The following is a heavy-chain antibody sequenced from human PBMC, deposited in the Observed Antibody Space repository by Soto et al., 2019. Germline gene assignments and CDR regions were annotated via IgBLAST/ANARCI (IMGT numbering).Heavy chain of an antibody. Sequence: PSETLSLTCTVSGASIGASYWGWIRQSPGIGLEWMGYIFYSGSTNYSPSLNSRVSMTVDSSKNQVSLTLSSVTAADTAVYYCARLSTVTKLDYSGHAMLVTVSS. CDR2: IFYSGST. CDR3: ARLSTVTKLDY. CDR1: GASIGASY. J-gene: IGHJ4*01. V-gene: IGHV4-59*01. D-gene: IGHD4-17*01.